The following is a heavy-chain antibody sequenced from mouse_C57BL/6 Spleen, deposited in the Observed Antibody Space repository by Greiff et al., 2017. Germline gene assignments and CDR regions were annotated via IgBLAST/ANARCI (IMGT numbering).Heavy chain of an antibody. D-gene: IGHD2-4*01. J-gene: IGHJ3*01. CDR2: ISDGGSYT. V-gene: IGHV5-4*01. Sequence: EVQLVESGGGLVKPGGSLKLSCAASGFTFSSYAMSWVRQTPEKRLEWVATISDGGSYTYYPDNVKGRFTISRDNAKNNLYLQMRHLKSEDTAMYYCARERYDCAPLAYWGQGTLVTVSA. CDR3: ARERYDCAPLAY. CDR1: GFTFSSYA.